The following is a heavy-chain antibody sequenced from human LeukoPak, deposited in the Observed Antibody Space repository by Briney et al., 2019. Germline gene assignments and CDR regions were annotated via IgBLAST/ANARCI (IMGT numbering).Heavy chain of an antibody. D-gene: IGHD3-22*01. Sequence: GGSLRLSCAASGFTYSSFVMSWVRQAPGKGLEWVSAILGNGGTTHSADSVKGRFTISRDNSRNTLYLQMNNLRAEDTAVYYCARSTDYYDSSGYFIYWGQGTLVTVSS. CDR1: GFTYSSFV. V-gene: IGHV3-23*01. CDR2: ILGNGGTT. CDR3: ARSTDYYDSSGYFIY. J-gene: IGHJ4*02.